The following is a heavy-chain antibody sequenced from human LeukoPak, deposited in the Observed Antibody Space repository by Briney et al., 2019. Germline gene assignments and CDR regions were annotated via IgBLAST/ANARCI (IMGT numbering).Heavy chain of an antibody. J-gene: IGHJ3*02. CDR3: ARGGGDTSDDAFDI. D-gene: IGHD2-21*01. V-gene: IGHV4-39*07. CDR2: IYYSGST. Sequence: SKTLSLTCTVSGGSISSSSYYWGWIRQPPGKGLEWIGSIYYSGSTYYNPSLKSRVTISVDRSKNQFSLKLSSVTAADTAVYYCARGGGDTSDDAFDIWGQGTMVTVSS. CDR1: GGSISSSSYY.